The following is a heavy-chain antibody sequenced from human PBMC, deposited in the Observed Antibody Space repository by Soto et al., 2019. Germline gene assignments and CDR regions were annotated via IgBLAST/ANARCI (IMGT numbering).Heavy chain of an antibody. D-gene: IGHD2-15*01. V-gene: IGHV1-69*01. CDR2: IISIFGKA. CDR3: ASGIVVVVAATPPFDY. Sequence: QVQLVQSGAEVKKPGSSVKVSCKASGGTFSSYAISWVRQAPGQGLEWLGGIISIFGKAKYARKFQGRFTITVDESKRTVYMKLSSLRSEETAVYYCASGIVVVVAATPPFDYWGEGTLVTVSS. CDR1: GGTFSSYA. J-gene: IGHJ4*02.